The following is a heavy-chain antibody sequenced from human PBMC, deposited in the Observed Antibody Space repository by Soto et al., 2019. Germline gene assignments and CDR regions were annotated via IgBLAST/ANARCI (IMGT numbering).Heavy chain of an antibody. CDR2: ISYDGTKR. V-gene: IGHV3-30-3*01. CDR1: GLTFSNYA. D-gene: IGHD4-17*01. CDR3: ARESSSTVTTGGGGSAKDY. J-gene: IGHJ4*02. Sequence: QVHLVESGGGVVQPGRSLRLSCAASGLTFSNYAMHWVRQAPGKGLEWVAFISYDGTKRCYPDSVKGRFTISRDNSKNTLYLQMNSLKTEDTAVYYCARESSSTVTTGGGGSAKDYWGQGTQVTVSS.